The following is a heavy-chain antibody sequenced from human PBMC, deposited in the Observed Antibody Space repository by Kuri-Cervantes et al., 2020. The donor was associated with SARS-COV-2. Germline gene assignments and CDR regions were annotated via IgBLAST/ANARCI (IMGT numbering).Heavy chain of an antibody. CDR1: GYSISSGYY. CDR2: IYHSGST. D-gene: IGHD6-19*01. Sequence: SETLSLTCTVSGYSISSGYYWGWIRQPPGKGLEWIGSIYHSGSTYYNPSLKSRVTISVDTSKNQFSLKLSSVTAADTAVYYCARAAVAGHDIWGQGTMVTVSS. J-gene: IGHJ3*02. CDR3: ARAAVAGHDI. V-gene: IGHV4-38-2*02.